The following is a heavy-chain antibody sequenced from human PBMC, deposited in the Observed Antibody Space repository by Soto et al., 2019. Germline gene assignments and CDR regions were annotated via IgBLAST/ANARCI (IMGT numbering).Heavy chain of an antibody. D-gene: IGHD3-3*01. CDR2: IIPIFGTA. CDR3: ASGGGDFWSCPLGLSDYYGMEV. CDR1: GGTFSSYA. V-gene: IGHV1-69*06. Sequence: SVKVSCKASGGTFSSYAISWVRQAPGQGLEWMGGIIPIFGTANYAQKFQGRVTITADKSTSTAYMELSSLRSEDTAVYYCASGGGDFWSCPLGLSDYYGMEVWVHVTTVTFS. J-gene: IGHJ6*02.